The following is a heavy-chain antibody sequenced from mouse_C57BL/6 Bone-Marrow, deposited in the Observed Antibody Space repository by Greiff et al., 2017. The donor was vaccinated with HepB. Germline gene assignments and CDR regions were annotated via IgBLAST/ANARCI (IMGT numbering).Heavy chain of an antibody. CDR3: ASPIYYGYDGYAMDY. D-gene: IGHD2-2*01. CDR1: GFTFSSYG. V-gene: IGHV5-6*01. Sequence: EVMLVESGGDLVKPGGSLKLSCAASGFTFSSYGMSWVRQTPDKRLEWVATISSGGSYTYYPDSVKGRFTISRDNAKNTLYLQMSSLKSEDTAMYYCASPIYYGYDGYAMDYWGQGTSVTVSS. CDR2: ISSGGSYT. J-gene: IGHJ4*01.